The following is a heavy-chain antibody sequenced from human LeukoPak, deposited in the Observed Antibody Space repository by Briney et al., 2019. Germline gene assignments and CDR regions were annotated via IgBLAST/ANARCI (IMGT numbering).Heavy chain of an antibody. J-gene: IGHJ4*02. V-gene: IGHV3-74*01. CDR2: INGEGVNI. Sequence: GGTLRLSCAASGFTFSSHWKHWIRQAPAKGPVWVSRINGEGVNIYYADSVKGRFTISRDNAKNTLYLQMNSLRAEDTAVYYCARGRGSTYGLFDYWGQGTLVTVSS. CDR1: GFTFSSHW. CDR3: ARGRGSTYGLFDY. D-gene: IGHD5-18*01.